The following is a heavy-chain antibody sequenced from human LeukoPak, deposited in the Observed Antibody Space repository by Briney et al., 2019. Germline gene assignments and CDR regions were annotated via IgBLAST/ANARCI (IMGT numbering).Heavy chain of an antibody. D-gene: IGHD3-9*01. Sequence: GGSLRLSCVASGFTLSYHDMHWVRQTSGKGLEWVSAIGIAGDTYYSGSLKGRFTISRDHAKNSLYLQMDSLTAGDTAVYHCARAGIVMTGILHYYYYMDVWGKGTTVTVSS. J-gene: IGHJ6*03. CDR3: ARAGIVMTGILHYYYYMDV. CDR1: GFTLSYHD. V-gene: IGHV3-13*01. CDR2: IGIAGDT.